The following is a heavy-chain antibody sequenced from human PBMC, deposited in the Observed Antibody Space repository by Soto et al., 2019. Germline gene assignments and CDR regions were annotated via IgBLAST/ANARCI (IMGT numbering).Heavy chain of an antibody. CDR1: GGSINTYH. V-gene: IGHV4-4*07. CDR3: AREGSYSAYNFAIGIQLWSLDR. CDR2: IFPSGNT. J-gene: IGHJ5*02. Sequence: SETLSLTCTVSGGSINTYHWSWLRQPAGKGLEWIGRIFPSGNTDYSPSLKSRVTMSVDTSKNQFSLNLTSVTAADMAVYYCAREGSYSAYNFAIGIQLWSLDRWAHGALVTVS. D-gene: IGHD5-18*01.